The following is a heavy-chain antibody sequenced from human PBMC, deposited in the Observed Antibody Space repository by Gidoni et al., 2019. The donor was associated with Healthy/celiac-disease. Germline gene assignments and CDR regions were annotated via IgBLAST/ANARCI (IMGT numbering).Heavy chain of an antibody. CDR3: ARLRGWEDIVVVPAAMIPEYYYYMDV. J-gene: IGHJ6*03. CDR2: ISAYNGNT. V-gene: IGHV1-18*01. CDR1: GYTFTSYG. D-gene: IGHD2-2*01. Sequence: QVQLVQSGAEVKKPGASVKVSCKASGYTFTSYGISWVRQAPGQGLEWMGWISAYNGNTNYAQKLQGRVTMTTDTSTSTAYMELRSLRSDDTAVYYCARLRGWEDIVVVPAAMIPEYYYYMDVWGKGTTVTVSS.